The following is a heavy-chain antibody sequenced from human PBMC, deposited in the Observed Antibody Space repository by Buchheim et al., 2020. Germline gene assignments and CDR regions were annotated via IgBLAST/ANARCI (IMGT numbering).Heavy chain of an antibody. CDR2: ISSSSTTI. Sequence: EVHLVESGGGLVQPGGSLRLSCAASGFTFSNYNMNWVRQAPGKGLEWLSYISSSSTTIFYADSVKGRFTVSRDNAKSSFYLQMNSLRAEDTAVYYCAKVLSPGGSNQVFESWGQGTL. J-gene: IGHJ4*02. CDR1: GFTFSNYN. V-gene: IGHV3-48*01. CDR3: AKVLSPGGSNQVFES. D-gene: IGHD4-11*01.